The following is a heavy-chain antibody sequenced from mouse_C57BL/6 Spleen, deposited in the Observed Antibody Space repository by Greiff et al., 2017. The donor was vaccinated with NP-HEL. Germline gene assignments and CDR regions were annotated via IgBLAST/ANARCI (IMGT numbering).Heavy chain of an antibody. D-gene: IGHD1-1*01. CDR1: GYSFTGYF. Sequence: VQLKESGPELVKPGDSVKISCKASGYSFTGYFMNWVMQSHGKSLEWIGRINPYNGDTFYNQKFKGKATLTVDKSSSTAHMELRSLTSEDSAVYYCARTSATVVAGGYYAMDYWGQGTSVTVSS. V-gene: IGHV1-20*01. CDR3: ARTSATVVAGGYYAMDY. CDR2: INPYNGDT. J-gene: IGHJ4*01.